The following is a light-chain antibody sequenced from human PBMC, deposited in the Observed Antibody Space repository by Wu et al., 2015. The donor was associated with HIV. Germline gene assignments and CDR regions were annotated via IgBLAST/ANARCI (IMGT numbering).Light chain of an antibody. CDR3: QQYVWSPRT. CDR1: QSITNNY. J-gene: IGKJ2*01. V-gene: IGKV3-20*01. Sequence: EIVLKQSPGTRSLSVGDRVALSCRASQSITNNYLAWYQRGGGGGGGGGGRPGQAPRLLIYETSNRATGIPDRFSGSGSGTDFTLTISRLEPEDFAIYYCQQYVWSPRTLAEGTEAGD. CDR2: ETS.